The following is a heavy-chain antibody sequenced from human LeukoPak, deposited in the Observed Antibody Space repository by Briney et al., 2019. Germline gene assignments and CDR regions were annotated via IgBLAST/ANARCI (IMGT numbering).Heavy chain of an antibody. Sequence: SETLSLTCTVSGGSISSYYWSWIRQPPGKGLEWIGYIYYSGSTNYNPSLKSRVTISVDTSKNQFSLKLSSVTAADTAVYYCARETEKQWQYWGQGTMATVSS. CDR2: IYYSGST. J-gene: IGHJ3*01. D-gene: IGHD6-19*01. CDR3: ARETEKQWQY. V-gene: IGHV4-59*01. CDR1: GGSISSYY.